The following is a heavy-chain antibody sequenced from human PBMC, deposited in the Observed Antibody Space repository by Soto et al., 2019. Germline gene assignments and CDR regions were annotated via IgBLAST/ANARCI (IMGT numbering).Heavy chain of an antibody. D-gene: IGHD3-3*01. CDR1: WFTCINLG. V-gene: IGHV3-48*01. Sequence: PGGLMRLSCAASWFTCINLGMSRVRQAPGKGLEWVSDINSSSSSTYYADSVKGRFTISRDNAKNSLYLQMNSLRAEDTAVYYCARDQTMFVYMDVWGKGTTVTVSS. CDR3: ARDQTMFVYMDV. J-gene: IGHJ6*03. CDR2: INSSSSST.